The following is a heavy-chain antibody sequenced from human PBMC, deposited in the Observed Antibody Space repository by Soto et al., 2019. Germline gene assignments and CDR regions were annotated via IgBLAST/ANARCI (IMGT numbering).Heavy chain of an antibody. Sequence: SETLSLTCTVSGDSISSGGYYWSWIRQHPGKGLEWIGYIYYSGSTYYNPSLKSRVTISVDTSKNQFSLKLSSVTAADTAVYYCARLRYYGSGSYSNWFDPWGQGTLVTVS. CDR3: ARLRYYGSGSYSNWFDP. V-gene: IGHV4-31*03. CDR2: IYYSGST. J-gene: IGHJ5*02. CDR1: GDSISSGGYY. D-gene: IGHD3-10*01.